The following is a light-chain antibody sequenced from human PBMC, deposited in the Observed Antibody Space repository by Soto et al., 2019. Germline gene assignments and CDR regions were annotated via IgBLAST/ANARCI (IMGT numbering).Light chain of an antibody. J-gene: IGLJ1*01. CDR3: SSLSTTSTPIL. V-gene: IGLV2-14*01. Sequence: QSALGQPASMSGSPGQSITIPCTGASSDIGLYNYVSWYQHHPGKAPKLLISEVNVRPSGLSDRFSASKAGNTASLTISGLQPEDEAYYYCSSLSTTSTPILFGSGTKVTAL. CDR1: SSDIGLYNY. CDR2: EVN.